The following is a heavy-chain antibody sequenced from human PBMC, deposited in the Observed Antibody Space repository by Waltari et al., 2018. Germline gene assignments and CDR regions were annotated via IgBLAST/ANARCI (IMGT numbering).Heavy chain of an antibody. CDR2: IKQDGSEK. V-gene: IGHV3-7*01. D-gene: IGHD4-17*01. J-gene: IGHJ4*02. CDR1: GFTFSSYW. Sequence: EVQLVESGGGLVQPGGSLRLSCAASGFTFSSYWMSWVRRAPGKGVEGVANIKQDGSEKYYVDSVKGRFTISRDNAKNSLYLQMNSLRAEDTAVYYCARDDYGGNSGEGYWGQGTLVTVSS. CDR3: ARDDYGGNSGEGY.